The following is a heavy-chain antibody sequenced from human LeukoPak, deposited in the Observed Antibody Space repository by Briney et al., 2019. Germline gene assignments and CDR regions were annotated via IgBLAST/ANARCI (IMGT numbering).Heavy chain of an antibody. J-gene: IGHJ3*02. Sequence: GASVKVSCKASGYTFTSCAISWVRQAPGQGLELMGWISAYNGNTNYAQKLQGRVTMTTDTSTSTAYMELRSLRSDDTAVYYCARGHGYYDILTGYAPDAFDIWGQGTMVTVSS. CDR1: GYTFTSCA. V-gene: IGHV1-18*01. CDR2: ISAYNGNT. CDR3: ARGHGYYDILTGYAPDAFDI. D-gene: IGHD3-9*01.